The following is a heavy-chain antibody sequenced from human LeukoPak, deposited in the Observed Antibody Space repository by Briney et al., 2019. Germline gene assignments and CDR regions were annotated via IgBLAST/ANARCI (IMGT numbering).Heavy chain of an antibody. D-gene: IGHD3-10*01. CDR1: GGSISSYS. CDR2: IHYSGST. J-gene: IGHJ6*02. CDR3: ASSMARGVISSYYYGMDV. Sequence: PSETLSLTCPVAGGSISSYSWSWIRQPPGKVLEWIGYIHYSGSTTYNPSLTSRVNISLDTSTNQFSMSLSTVNGADTAVYYWASSMARGVISSYYYGMDVWGQGTTVTVSS. V-gene: IGHV4-59*01.